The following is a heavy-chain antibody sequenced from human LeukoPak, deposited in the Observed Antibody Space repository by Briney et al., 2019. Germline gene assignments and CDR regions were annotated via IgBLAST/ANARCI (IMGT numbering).Heavy chain of an antibody. D-gene: IGHD3-10*01. CDR3: ARGITTAFDY. CDR2: IRASAGST. V-gene: IGHV3-23*01. Sequence: PGGSLRLSCAASGFTFSSYAMSWVRQAPGKGLEWVSAIRASAGSTYYADSVKGRFTISRDNSMNTLYLQMNSLRAEDTAVYYCARGITTAFDYWGQGTLVTVSS. CDR1: GFTFSSYA. J-gene: IGHJ4*02.